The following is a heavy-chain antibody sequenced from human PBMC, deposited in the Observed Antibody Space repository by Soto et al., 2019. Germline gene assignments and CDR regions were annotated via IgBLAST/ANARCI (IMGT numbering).Heavy chain of an antibody. J-gene: IGHJ4*02. CDR1: GGTFSSYT. D-gene: IGHD2-15*01. CDR3: ARSVGYCSGGSCSYFDY. CDR2: IIPILGIA. V-gene: IGHV1-69*02. Sequence: SVKVSCKASGGTFSSYTISWVQQAPGQGLEWMGRIIPILGIANYAQKFQGRVTITADKSTSTAYMELSSLRSEDTAVYYCARSVGYCSGGSCSYFDYWGQGTLVTVSS.